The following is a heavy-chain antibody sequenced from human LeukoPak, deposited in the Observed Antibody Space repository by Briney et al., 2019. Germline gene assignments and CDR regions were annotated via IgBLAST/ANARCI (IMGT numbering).Heavy chain of an antibody. CDR1: GGSISSYY. Sequence: SETLSLTCTVSGGSISSYYWSWIRQPPGKGLEWNGYIYYSGSTNYNPSLKSRVTISVDTSKNQFSLKLSSVTAADTAVYYCARGSSGWSKVNWFDPWGQGTLVTVSS. CDR2: IYYSGST. J-gene: IGHJ5*02. CDR3: ARGSSGWSKVNWFDP. D-gene: IGHD6-19*01. V-gene: IGHV4-59*01.